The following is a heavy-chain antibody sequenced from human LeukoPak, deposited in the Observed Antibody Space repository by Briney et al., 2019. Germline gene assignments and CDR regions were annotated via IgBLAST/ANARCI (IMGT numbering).Heavy chain of an antibody. CDR3: ARGWGYMDY. Sequence: SETLSLTCTVSGGSISSSSYYWGWIRQPPGKGLEWIGNIYYSGSTYYNPSLKSRVTISVDTSKNQFSLKLSSVTASDTAVYYCARGWGYMDYWGQGTLVTVSS. V-gene: IGHV4-39*01. D-gene: IGHD5-18*01. J-gene: IGHJ4*02. CDR2: IYYSGST. CDR1: GGSISSSSYY.